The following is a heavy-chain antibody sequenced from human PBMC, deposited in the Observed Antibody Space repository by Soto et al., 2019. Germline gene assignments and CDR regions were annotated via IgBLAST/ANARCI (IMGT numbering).Heavy chain of an antibody. CDR3: ATDTRYIPGNPSAY. Sequence: GGSLRLSCAASGFTVSESWMNWVRQAPGKGLEWVGRLKNKIDGEITEYAAPVKGRFIISRDDSKNTLYLQMNSLQTTDTAVYYCATDTRYIPGNPSAYWGQGALVTVS. J-gene: IGHJ4*02. V-gene: IGHV3-15*07. D-gene: IGHD2-2*01. CDR1: GFTVSESW. CDR2: LKNKIDGEIT.